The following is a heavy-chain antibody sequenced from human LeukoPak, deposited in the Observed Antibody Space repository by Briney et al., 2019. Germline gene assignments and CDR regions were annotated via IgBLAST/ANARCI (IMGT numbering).Heavy chain of an antibody. D-gene: IGHD4-17*01. J-gene: IGHJ3*02. CDR1: RFTFSSYA. CDR3: AKSVRSTVTLDAFDI. CDR2: ISGSGGST. Sequence: GGSLRLSCAPSRFTFSSYAMSWVRQAPGKGLEWVSAISGSGGSTYYADSVKGRFTISRDNSKNTLYLQMNRLRAEDTAVYYCAKSVRSTVTLDAFDIWGQGTMVTVSS. V-gene: IGHV3-23*01.